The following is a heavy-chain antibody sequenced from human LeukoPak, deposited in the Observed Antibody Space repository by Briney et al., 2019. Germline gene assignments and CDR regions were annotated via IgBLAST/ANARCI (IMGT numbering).Heavy chain of an antibody. CDR1: GGSIRSGCYS. Sequence: TLSLTCAVSGGSIRSGCYSWSWLRQPPGKGLEWCAYTYHSGSTYYNPSLKSRVTISVDRSKNQLSLKLSAVTAADTAVYYCARAENSSGSYYGLVRASNVWGQGTMVSVSS. J-gene: IGHJ3*01. V-gene: IGHV4-30-2*01. CDR3: ARAENSSGSYYGLVRASNV. CDR2: TYHSGST. D-gene: IGHD3-10*01.